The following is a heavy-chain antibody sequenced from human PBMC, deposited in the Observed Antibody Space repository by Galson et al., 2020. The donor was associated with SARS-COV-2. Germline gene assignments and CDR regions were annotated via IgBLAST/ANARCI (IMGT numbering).Heavy chain of an antibody. V-gene: IGHV3-7*01. D-gene: IGHD2-15*01. CDR3: AREDIVVVVATGYFDL. CDR2: IKQDGSEK. CDR1: GFTFSSYW. Sequence: GGSLRLSCAASGFTFSSYWMSWVRQAPGKGLEWVDNIKQDGSEKYYVDSVKGRFTISRDNAKNSLYLQMNSLRAEDTAVYYCAREDIVVVVATGYFDLWGRGTLVTVSS. J-gene: IGHJ2*01.